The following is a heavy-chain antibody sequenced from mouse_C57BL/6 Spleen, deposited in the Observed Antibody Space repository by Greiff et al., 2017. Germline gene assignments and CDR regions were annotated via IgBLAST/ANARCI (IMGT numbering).Heavy chain of an antibody. CDR1: GYTFTSYW. CDR2: IDPSDSYT. Sequence: QVQLQQPGAELVMPGASVKLSCKASGYTFTSYWMHWVKQRPGQGLAWIGEIDPSDSYTNYNQKFKGKSTLTVDKSSSTAYMQLSSLTSEDSAVYYCASRDGSSYGYFDVWGTGTTVTVSS. CDR3: ASRDGSSYGYFDV. V-gene: IGHV1-69*01. J-gene: IGHJ1*03. D-gene: IGHD1-1*01.